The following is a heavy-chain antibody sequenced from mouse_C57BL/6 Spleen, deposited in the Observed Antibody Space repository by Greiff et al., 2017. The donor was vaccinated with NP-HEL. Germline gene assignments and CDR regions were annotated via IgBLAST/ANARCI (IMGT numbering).Heavy chain of an antibody. V-gene: IGHV1-50*01. CDR1: GYTFTSYW. J-gene: IGHJ3*01. D-gene: IGHD2-1*01. CDR3: ARGGGGNSFAY. CDR2: IDPSDSYT. Sequence: QVQLKESGAELVKPGASVKLSCKASGYTFTSYWMQWVKQRPGQGLEWIGEIDPSDSYTNYNQKFKGKATLTVDTSSSTAYMQLSSLTSEDSAVYYCARGGGGNSFAYWGQGTLVTVSA.